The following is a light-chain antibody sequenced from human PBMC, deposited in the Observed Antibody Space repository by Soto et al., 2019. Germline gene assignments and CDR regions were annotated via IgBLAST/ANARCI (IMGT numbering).Light chain of an antibody. V-gene: IGKV1-5*03. J-gene: IGKJ1*01. CDR1: QSINKW. CDR3: QQYNRFSWT. CDR2: KAS. Sequence: DIQMTQSPSSLSASVGERVTIICRASQSINKWLAWYQQKPGKAHKLLIYKASILQSGVPSRFSGSGSGTEFTLTISSLQPDDFATYFCQQYNRFSWTFGQGTKVEI.